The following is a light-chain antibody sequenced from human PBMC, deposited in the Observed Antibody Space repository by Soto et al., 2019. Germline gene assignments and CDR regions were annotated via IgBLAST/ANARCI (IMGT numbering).Light chain of an antibody. CDR3: ATWDDSLSILL. V-gene: IGLV1-47*01. Sequence: QSALTQPPSASGTPGQRVTISCSGSTSNIGSNYVYWYQQLPGAAPRLLIYRDNQRPSGVPDRFSASKSGTSASLAISGLRSEDESDFYCATWDDSLSILLFGGGTKVTVL. J-gene: IGLJ2*01. CDR1: TSNIGSNY. CDR2: RDN.